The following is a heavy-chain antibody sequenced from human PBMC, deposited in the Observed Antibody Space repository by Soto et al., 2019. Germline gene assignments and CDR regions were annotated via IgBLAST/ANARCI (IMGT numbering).Heavy chain of an antibody. J-gene: IGHJ6*03. V-gene: IGHV3-49*03. CDR1: GFTFGDYA. CDR3: TRDANLYDILTGYYYYHYMDV. D-gene: IGHD3-9*01. Sequence: PGGSLRLSCTASGFTFGDYAMSWFRQAPGKGLEWVGFIRSKAYGGTTEYAASVKGRFTVSRDDSKSIAYLQMNSLKTEDTAVYYCTRDANLYDILTGYYYYHYMDVWGKGTTVTVSS. CDR2: IRSKAYGGTT.